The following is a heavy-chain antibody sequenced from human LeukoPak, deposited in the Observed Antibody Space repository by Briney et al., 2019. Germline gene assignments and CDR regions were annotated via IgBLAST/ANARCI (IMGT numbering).Heavy chain of an antibody. J-gene: IGHJ4*02. D-gene: IGHD3-22*01. CDR1: GYSFTSYW. CDR2: IDPSDSYT. V-gene: IGHV5-10-1*01. CDR3: ARRGQNYYDSIYYFDY. Sequence: GESLKISCKGSGYSFTSYWISWVRQMPGKGLEWMGRIDPSDSYTNYSPSFQGHVTISADKSISTAYLQWSSLKASDTAMYYCARRGQNYYDSIYYFDYWGQGTLVTVSS.